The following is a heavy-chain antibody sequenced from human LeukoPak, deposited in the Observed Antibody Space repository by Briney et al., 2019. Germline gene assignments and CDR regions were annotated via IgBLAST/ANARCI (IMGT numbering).Heavy chain of an antibody. V-gene: IGHV1-2*02. D-gene: IGHD3-10*01. Sequence: ASVKVSCKASGYTFTGYYMHWVRQAPGQGLEWMGWINPNSGGTNYAQKFQGRVTMTRDTSISTAYMELSRLRSDDTAVYYCAAETYGSGSFGAFDIWGQGTMVTVSS. CDR1: GYTFTGYY. CDR2: INPNSGGT. J-gene: IGHJ3*02. CDR3: AAETYGSGSFGAFDI.